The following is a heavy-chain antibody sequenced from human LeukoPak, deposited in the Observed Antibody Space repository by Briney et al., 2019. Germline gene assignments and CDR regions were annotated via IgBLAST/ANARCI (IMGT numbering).Heavy chain of an antibody. CDR3: AREPTPGIAARRFDP. Sequence: SETLSLTCTVSGGSISSYYWSWIRQPAGKGLEWIGRIYTSGSTNYNPSLKSRVTMSGDTSKNQFSLKLSSVTAADTAVYYCAREPTPGIAARRFDPWGQGTLVTVSS. CDR1: GGSISSYY. V-gene: IGHV4-4*07. D-gene: IGHD6-13*01. CDR2: IYTSGST. J-gene: IGHJ5*02.